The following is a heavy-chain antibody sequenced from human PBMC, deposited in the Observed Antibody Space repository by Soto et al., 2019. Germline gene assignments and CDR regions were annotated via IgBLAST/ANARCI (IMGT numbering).Heavy chain of an antibody. CDR1: GFAFSTHA. CDR2: FSGSGGNI. D-gene: IGHD1-26*01. V-gene: IGHV3-23*04. CDR3: AKDPPWTVGPLAMDV. Sequence: EAQLVESGGGLIQPGGSLRLSCVASGFAFSTHAMSWVRQAPGKGLEWVSTFSGSGGNIYYAESVKGRLTISRDDSKNTLYLQMDSLRVEDTAVYYCAKDPPWTVGPLAMDVWGQGTTVTVSS. J-gene: IGHJ6*02.